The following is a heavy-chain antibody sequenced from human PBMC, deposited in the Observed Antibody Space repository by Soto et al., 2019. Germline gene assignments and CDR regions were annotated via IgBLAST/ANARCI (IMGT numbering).Heavy chain of an antibody. D-gene: IGHD1-26*01. J-gene: IGHJ4*02. CDR3: ARGMLGTIPPL. CDR2: IYTYGST. V-gene: IGHV3-53*01. CDR1: GFTVSSTY. Sequence: PVGSLRLSCVASGFTVSSTYMTWVRQAPGQGPEWVSVIYTYGSTYYADSVKGRFTISRDSSNNTLYLQMNSLRADDTAMYYCARGMLGTIPPLWGPGTLVTVSS.